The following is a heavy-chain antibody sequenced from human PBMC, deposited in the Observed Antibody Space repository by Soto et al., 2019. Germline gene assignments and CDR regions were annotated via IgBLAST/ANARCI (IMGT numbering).Heavy chain of an antibody. CDR1: GGSISTGVYS. CDR3: ARGHYRYAMDV. Sequence: SETLSLTCDVSGGSISTGVYSWNWIRQPPGKGLEWVGYINHSGSTYDNPSLKSRVTMSVDRSKNQFSLNLTSVTAADTAVYFCARGHYRYAMDVWGQGTTVTVSS. J-gene: IGHJ6*02. V-gene: IGHV4-30-2*01. CDR2: INHSGST.